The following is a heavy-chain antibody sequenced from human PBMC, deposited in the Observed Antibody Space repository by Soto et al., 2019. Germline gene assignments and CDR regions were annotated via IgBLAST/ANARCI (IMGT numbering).Heavy chain of an antibody. D-gene: IGHD4-17*01. CDR1: GGSIRSYY. J-gene: IGHJ4*02. CDR2: IYYRGST. V-gene: IGHV4-59*01. CDR3: ARRYGASFDY. Sequence: QVQLQASGPGLVKPSETLSLTCTVSGGSIRSYYWSWIRQPPGKGLEWIGYIYYRGSTNYNPSLKSPVTISVDTSKNQFSLKLSSVTAGDTAVYYCARRYGASFDYWGQGTLVTVSS.